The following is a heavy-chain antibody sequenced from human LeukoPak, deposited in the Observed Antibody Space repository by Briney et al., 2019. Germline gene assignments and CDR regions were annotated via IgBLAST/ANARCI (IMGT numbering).Heavy chain of an antibody. CDR1: GFTFSSYW. D-gene: IGHD5/OR15-5a*01. CDR3: AKDGGVYVFAYYFDY. J-gene: IGHJ4*02. CDR2: IKQDGSEK. V-gene: IGHV3-7*01. Sequence: QTGGSLRLSCAASGFTFSSYWMSWVRQAPGKGLEWVANIKQDGSEKYYVDSVKGRFTISRDNAKNSLYLQMNSLRAEDTAVYYCAKDGGVYVFAYYFDYWGQGTLVTVSS.